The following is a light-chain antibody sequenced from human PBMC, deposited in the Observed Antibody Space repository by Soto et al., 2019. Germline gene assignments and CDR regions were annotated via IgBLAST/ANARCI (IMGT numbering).Light chain of an antibody. Sequence: EIQMTQSPSTLSASVGDGVNINCRASQSISTWLTWYQQRPGKAPKILIYKASNLESGVPSRFSGSGSGTEFTLTINSLQPDDLATYFCQQYITYPTFGQGTKVDI. J-gene: IGKJ1*01. CDR1: QSISTW. CDR3: QQYITYPT. V-gene: IGKV1-5*03. CDR2: KAS.